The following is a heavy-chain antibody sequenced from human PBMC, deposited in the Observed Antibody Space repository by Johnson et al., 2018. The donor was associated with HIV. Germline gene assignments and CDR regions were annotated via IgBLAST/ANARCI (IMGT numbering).Heavy chain of an antibody. CDR3: AGGIRVAAVGLDAFDI. D-gene: IGHD6-19*01. V-gene: IGHV3-30*02. Sequence: QVQLVESGGGVVQPGGSLRLSCAASGFTFSSYGMHWVRQAPGKGLEWVAFIRYDGSNKYYADSVKGRFTISRDNSKNTLYLQMNSLRAEDTAVYYCAGGIRVAAVGLDAFDIWGQGIRVTVSS. CDR1: GFTFSSYG. J-gene: IGHJ3*02. CDR2: IRYDGSNK.